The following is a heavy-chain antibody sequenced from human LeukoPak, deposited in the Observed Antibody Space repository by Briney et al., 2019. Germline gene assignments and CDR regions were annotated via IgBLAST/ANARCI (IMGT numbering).Heavy chain of an antibody. Sequence: SETLSLTCTVSGGSISSGGYYWSWIRQHPGKGLEWIGYIYYSGSTYYNPSLKSRVTISVDTSKNQFSLKLSSVTAADTAVYYCARDNHYDSAYYYGMDVWGQGTTVTVSS. CDR2: IYYSGST. V-gene: IGHV4-31*03. J-gene: IGHJ6*02. CDR1: GGSISSGGYY. D-gene: IGHD3-3*01. CDR3: ARDNHYDSAYYYGMDV.